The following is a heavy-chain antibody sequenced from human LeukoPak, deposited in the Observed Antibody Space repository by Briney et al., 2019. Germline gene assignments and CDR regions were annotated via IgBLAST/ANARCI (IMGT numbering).Heavy chain of an antibody. CDR2: IYYSGST. CDR1: GGSISSSSYY. D-gene: IGHD2-15*01. V-gene: IGHV4-39*07. CDR3: ARASLGYCSGGSCPDWFDP. J-gene: IGHJ5*02. Sequence: PSETLSLTCTVSGGSISSSSYYWGWIRQPPGKGLEWIGSIYYSGSTYYNPSLKSRVTISVDTSKNQFSLKLSSVTAADTAVYYCARASLGYCSGGSCPDWFDPWGQGTLVTVSS.